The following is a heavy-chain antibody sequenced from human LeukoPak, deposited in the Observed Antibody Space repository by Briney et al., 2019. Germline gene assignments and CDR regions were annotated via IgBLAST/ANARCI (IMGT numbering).Heavy chain of an antibody. D-gene: IGHD3-3*01. V-gene: IGHV4-38-2*02. Sequence: PSETLSLTCTVSGYSIGSGYYWGWIRQPPGKGLEWIGSIYHSGSTYYNPSLKSRVTISVDTSKNQFSLKLSSVTAADTAVYYCARDPTQPFWSGYPYYFDYWGQGTLVTVSS. J-gene: IGHJ4*02. CDR3: ARDPTQPFWSGYPYYFDY. CDR1: GYSIGSGYY. CDR2: IYHSGST.